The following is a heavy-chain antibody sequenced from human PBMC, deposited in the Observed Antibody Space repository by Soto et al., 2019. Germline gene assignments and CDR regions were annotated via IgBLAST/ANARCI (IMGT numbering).Heavy chain of an antibody. J-gene: IGHJ5*02. CDR1: GGSISSYY. CDR2: IYYSGST. V-gene: IGHV4-59*01. CDR3: AGRSFDNAVTRRNWFDP. D-gene: IGHD4-17*01. Sequence: QVQLQESGPGLVKPSETLSLTCTVSGGSISSYYWSWIRQPPGKGLEWIGYIYYSGSTNYNPSLKSRVTISVDTSKNQFSLKLSSVTAADTAVYYCAGRSFDNAVTRRNWFDPGGQGTLVTVSS.